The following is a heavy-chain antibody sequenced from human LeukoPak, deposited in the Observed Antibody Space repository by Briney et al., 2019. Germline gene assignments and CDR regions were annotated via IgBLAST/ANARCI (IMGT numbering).Heavy chain of an antibody. CDR2: ITAPGHA. CDR3: AKDLSWGAFDV. Sequence: PGGSLRLSCAASGFTFSHYGMNWVRQAPGKGLEWVSGITAPGHAYLAASVKGRFTISRDNSKNTVRLQMNSLGAEDTALYYCAKDLSWGAFDVRGQGILVTVSS. V-gene: IGHV3-23*01. J-gene: IGHJ3*01. CDR1: GFTFSHYG. D-gene: IGHD1-26*01.